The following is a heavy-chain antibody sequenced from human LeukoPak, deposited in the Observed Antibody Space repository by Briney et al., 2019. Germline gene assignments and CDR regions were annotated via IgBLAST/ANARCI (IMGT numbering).Heavy chain of an antibody. Sequence: SVKVSCKASGGTFSSYAISWVRQAPGQGLEWMGRIIPILGIANYAQKFQGRVTITADKSTSTAYMELSSLRSEDTAVYYCACTGALYYYYYGMDVWGQGTTVTVSS. CDR3: ACTGALYYYYYGMDV. CDR2: IIPILGIA. J-gene: IGHJ6*02. D-gene: IGHD4/OR15-4a*01. CDR1: GGTFSSYA. V-gene: IGHV1-69*04.